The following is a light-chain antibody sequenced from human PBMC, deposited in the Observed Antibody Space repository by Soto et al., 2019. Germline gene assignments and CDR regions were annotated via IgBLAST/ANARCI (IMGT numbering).Light chain of an antibody. CDR2: AAS. CDR1: QGVSND. V-gene: IGKV1-6*01. CDR3: LQDFAYPLT. J-gene: IGKJ4*01. Sequence: AIQMTQSPSSLSASVGDRVTVTCRASQGVSNDVGWYQQKPGKAPRLLIYAASTLQSGVPSRFSGSQSATDLTLTISSLQSEDFATYYCLQDFAYPLTFGGGTKVEIK.